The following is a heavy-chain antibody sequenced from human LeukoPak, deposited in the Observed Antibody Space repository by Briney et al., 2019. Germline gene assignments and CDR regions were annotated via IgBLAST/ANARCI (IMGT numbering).Heavy chain of an antibody. CDR2: ISSSSSTI. Sequence: GGSLRLSCAASGFTSSSYSMNWVRQAPGKGLEWVSYISSSSSTIYYADSVKGRFTISRDNAKNSLYLQMNSLRAEDTAVYYCARGFGYYDSSGYHLPNWFDPWGQGTLVTVSS. V-gene: IGHV3-48*01. J-gene: IGHJ5*02. D-gene: IGHD3-22*01. CDR1: GFTSSSYS. CDR3: ARGFGYYDSSGYHLPNWFDP.